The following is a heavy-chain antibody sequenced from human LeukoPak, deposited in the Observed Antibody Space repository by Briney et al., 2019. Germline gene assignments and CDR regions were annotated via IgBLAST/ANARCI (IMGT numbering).Heavy chain of an antibody. CDR2: IKEDGSEE. V-gene: IGHV3-7*01. J-gene: IGHJ3*02. Sequence: GGSLRLSCAASGFTFSPYWMSRVRQAPGKGLEWVATIKEDGSEEYYVDSVKGRFTISRDNAKNSLYLQMSSLRAEDTAVYYCARLAPYYGTGIIWGQGTVVTVSS. D-gene: IGHD3-10*01. CDR1: GFTFSPYW. CDR3: ARLAPYYGTGII.